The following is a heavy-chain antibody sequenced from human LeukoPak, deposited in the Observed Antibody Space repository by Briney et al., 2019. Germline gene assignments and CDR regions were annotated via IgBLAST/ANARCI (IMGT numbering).Heavy chain of an antibody. CDR2: IYPGDSDT. J-gene: IGHJ6*02. V-gene: IGHV5-51*01. D-gene: IGHD3-10*01. Sequence: GGSLKISCKGSGYSFTNYWIVWVPQMPGKGLEWMGNIYPGDSDTTYSPSLQGQVTISADKSITTAYMQWSSLQASDTAIYYCATSVRGVRQGMDVWGQGTTVTVSS. CDR3: ATSVRGVRQGMDV. CDR1: GYSFTNYW.